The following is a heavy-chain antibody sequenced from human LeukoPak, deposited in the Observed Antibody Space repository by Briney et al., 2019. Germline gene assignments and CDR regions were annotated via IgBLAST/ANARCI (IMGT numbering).Heavy chain of an antibody. J-gene: IGHJ4*02. CDR2: IYHSGST. CDR3: ARIDNFDY. V-gene: IGHV4-39*07. CDR1: GGSISSSSYY. Sequence: SETLSLTCTVSGGSISSSSYYWGWLRQPPGKGLEWIGSIYHSGSTYYNPSLKSRVTISVDTSKNQFSLKLSSVTAADTAVYYCARIDNFDYWGQGTRVTVSS.